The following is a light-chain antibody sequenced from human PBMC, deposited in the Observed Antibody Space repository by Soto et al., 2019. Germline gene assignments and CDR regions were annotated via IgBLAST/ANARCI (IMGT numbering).Light chain of an antibody. CDR2: GAS. V-gene: IGKV3-15*01. J-gene: IGKJ1*01. CDR3: QQYNNWPKT. Sequence: EKVMTPSPATPSLSPGGRATPSCRPSQSVSSNLAWYQQKPGQAPRLLIYGASTRATGIPARFSGSGSGTEFTLTISSLQSEDFAVYYCQQYNNWPKTFGQGTKV. CDR1: QSVSSN.